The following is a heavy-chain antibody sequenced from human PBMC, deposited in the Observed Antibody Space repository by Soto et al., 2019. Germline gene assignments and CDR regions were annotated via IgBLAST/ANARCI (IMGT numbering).Heavy chain of an antibody. V-gene: IGHV3-48*03. D-gene: IGHD3-10*01. CDR3: ASFNYYAVPH. CDR1: GFTFSSYD. Sequence: SLRLSCAASGFTFSSYDMNWVRQAPGKGLEWLSYISSSGDTKNYADSVQGRFTISRDNAKNTLYLQMNSLRAEDTAVYYCASFNYYAVPHWGQGTLVTVSS. CDR2: ISSSGDTK. J-gene: IGHJ4*02.